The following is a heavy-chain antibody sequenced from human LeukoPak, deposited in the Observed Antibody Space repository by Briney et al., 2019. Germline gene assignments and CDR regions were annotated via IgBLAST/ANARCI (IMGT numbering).Heavy chain of an antibody. CDR1: GFTSSSYE. J-gene: IGHJ4*02. V-gene: IGHV3-48*03. CDR3: ALHQWRFDY. D-gene: IGHD2-8*01. CDR2: ISSSGSTI. Sequence: GGSLRLSCAASGFTSSSYEMNWVRQAPGKGLEWVSYISSSGSTIYYADSVKGRFTISRDNAKNSLYLQMNSLRAEDTAVYYCALHQWRFDYWGQGTLVTVSS.